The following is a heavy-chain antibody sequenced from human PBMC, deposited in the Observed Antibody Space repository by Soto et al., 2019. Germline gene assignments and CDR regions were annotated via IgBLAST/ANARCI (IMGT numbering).Heavy chain of an antibody. CDR2: IYYSGST. CDR1: GGAISSSSYY. Sequence: PSETLSLTCTVSGGAISSSSYYFFCIRQRPWKGLEWIGSIYYSGSTYYNPSLKSRVTISVDTSKNQFSLKLSSVTAADTAVYYCASQSGYSYGYYYYFDYWGQGTLVTVSS. V-gene: IGHV4-39*01. J-gene: IGHJ4*02. CDR3: ASQSGYSYGYYYYFDY. D-gene: IGHD5-18*01.